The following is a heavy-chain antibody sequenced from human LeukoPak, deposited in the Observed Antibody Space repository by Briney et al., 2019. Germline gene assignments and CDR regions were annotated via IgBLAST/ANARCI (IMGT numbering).Heavy chain of an antibody. CDR2: IIPIFGIA. CDR1: GGTFSSCA. J-gene: IGHJ4*02. V-gene: IGHV1-69*04. Sequence: SVKVSCKASGGTFSSCAISWVRQAPGQGLEWMGRIIPIFGIANYAQKFQGRVTITADKSTSTAYMELSSLRSEDTAVYYCARDRPGSSSWYYFDYWGQGTLVTVSS. CDR3: ARDRPGSSSWYYFDY. D-gene: IGHD6-13*01.